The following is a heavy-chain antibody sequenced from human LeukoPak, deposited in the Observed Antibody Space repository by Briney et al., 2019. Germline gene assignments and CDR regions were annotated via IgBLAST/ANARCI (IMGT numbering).Heavy chain of an antibody. V-gene: IGHV1-2*02. J-gene: IGHJ4*01. Sequence: ASVKVSCKASGYSFTDYYLHWVRQAPGQGLEGMGWMKPGSGKTGTAQRFQGRVTLTRDTSTSTAYMEVTRLTSDDTAIYYCARDKNPTVFDYWGQGTLVTVPS. CDR1: GYSFTDYY. CDR3: ARDKNPTVFDY. CDR2: MKPGSGKT.